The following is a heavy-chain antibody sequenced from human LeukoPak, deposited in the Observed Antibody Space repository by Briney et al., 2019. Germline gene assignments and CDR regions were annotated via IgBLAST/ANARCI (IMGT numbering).Heavy chain of an antibody. CDR3: AGDSMVTIYDSSPGPWDY. J-gene: IGHJ4*02. CDR2: IFYSGST. CDR1: GGSISTSNYY. V-gene: IGHV4-39*07. Sequence: SETLSLTCTVSGGSISTSNYYWGWIRQPPGKGLEWIGNIFYSGSTYYNPSLKSRVTISVDTSKNQFSLKLSSVTAADTAVYYCAGDSMVTIYDSSPGPWDYWGQGTLVTVSS. D-gene: IGHD3-22*01.